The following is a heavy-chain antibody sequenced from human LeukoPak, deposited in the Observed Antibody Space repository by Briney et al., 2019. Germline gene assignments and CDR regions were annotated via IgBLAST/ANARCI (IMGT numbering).Heavy chain of an antibody. Sequence: NASETLSLTCAVYGGSFSGYYWSWIRQPPGKGLEWIGEINHSGSTNYNPSLKRRVTISVDTSKNQFSLKLSSVTAADTAVYYCARKRELDYWGQGTLVTVSS. D-gene: IGHD1-26*01. CDR2: INHSGST. V-gene: IGHV4-34*01. CDR3: ARKRELDY. J-gene: IGHJ4*02. CDR1: GGSFSGYY.